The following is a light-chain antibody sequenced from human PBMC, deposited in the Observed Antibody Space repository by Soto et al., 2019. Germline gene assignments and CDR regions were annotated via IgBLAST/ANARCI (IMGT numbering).Light chain of an antibody. CDR1: QSTNNY. CDR3: QQYNTWPLT. J-gene: IGKJ4*01. Sequence: EIVMTQSPATLSVSPGDRATLACRASQSTNNYLSWYQQKPGQAPRLLIDGASTRATCIPARFSGSGSGTEFTLTLSSLQSEDFAVYYCQQYNTWPLTFGGGTKVEIK. CDR2: GAS. V-gene: IGKV3-15*01.